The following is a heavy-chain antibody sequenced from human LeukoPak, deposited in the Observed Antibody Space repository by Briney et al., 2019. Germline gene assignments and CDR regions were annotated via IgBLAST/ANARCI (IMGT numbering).Heavy chain of an antibody. V-gene: IGHV1-8*02. D-gene: IGHD5-24*01. CDR3: ARATPGGLHGYSFDY. Sequence: ASVKLSCKASGYTFKNYDINWVRQATGQGLEWMGWMNPNSGNTGFAQKFQDRVSMTRDTSINTAYMELTSLRSGDTAVYYCARATPGGLHGYSFDYWGQGTVVTVYS. CDR2: MNPNSGNT. J-gene: IGHJ4*02. CDR1: GYTFKNYD.